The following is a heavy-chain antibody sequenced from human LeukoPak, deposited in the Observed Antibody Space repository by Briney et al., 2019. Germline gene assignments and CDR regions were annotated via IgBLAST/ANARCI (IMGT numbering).Heavy chain of an antibody. V-gene: IGHV4-34*01. CDR1: GGSFSGYY. CDR3: ARGWRGYCSSTSCQPYNWFDP. Sequence: SSKTLSLTCAVYGGSFSGYYWSWIRQPPGKGLEWIGEINHSGSTNYNPSLKSRVTISVDTSKNQFSLKLSSVTAADTAVYSCARGWRGYCSSTSCQPYNWFDPWGQGTLVTVSS. D-gene: IGHD2-2*01. J-gene: IGHJ5*02. CDR2: INHSGST.